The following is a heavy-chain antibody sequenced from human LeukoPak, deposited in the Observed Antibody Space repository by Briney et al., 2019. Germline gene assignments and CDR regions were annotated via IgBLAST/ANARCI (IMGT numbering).Heavy chain of an antibody. V-gene: IGHV4-59*08. Sequence: SETLSLTCSVSGASISGNYWTWIWQPPGKGLEWIGYIYYSGSTNYNPSLKSRVTISVDTSKNQLSLKLSSVTAADTAVYYCARHAVVGANTDYFDYWGQLTLVTVSS. CDR1: GASISGNY. CDR2: IYYSGST. D-gene: IGHD1-26*01. J-gene: IGHJ4*02. CDR3: ARHAVVGANTDYFDY.